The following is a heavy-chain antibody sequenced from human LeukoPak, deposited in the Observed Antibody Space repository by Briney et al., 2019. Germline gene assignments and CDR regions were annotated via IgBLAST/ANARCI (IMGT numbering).Heavy chain of an antibody. CDR2: IRSKAYGGTT. CDR1: GFTFGDYA. D-gene: IGHD3-3*01. J-gene: IGHJ6*03. V-gene: IGHV3-49*04. CDR3: TRPPNWSGYYRPHYYYYMDV. Sequence: GGSQRLSCTASGFTFGDYAMSWVRQAPGKGLEWVGFIRSKAYGGTTENAASVKGRFTISRDDSKSIAYLQRNSLKTEDTAVYYCTRPPNWSGYYRPHYYYYMDVWGKGTTVTVSS.